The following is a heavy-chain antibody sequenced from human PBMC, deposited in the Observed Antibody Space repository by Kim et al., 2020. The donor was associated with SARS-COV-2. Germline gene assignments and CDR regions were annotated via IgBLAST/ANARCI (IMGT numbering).Heavy chain of an antibody. CDR3: VRGRAGVVPAPVLGLGPWFDFYAVGV. Sequence: SETLSLTCAAYGGSFSDYTWSWIRQPPGKGLEWIGEINHSGVTNLSPSLKSRITISVDTSKRQFSLRLKSMTATDTAINYGVRGRAGVVPAPVLGLGPWFDFYAVGVWGRGTPVAVSS. D-gene: IGHD2-2*02. V-gene: IGHV4-34*01. J-gene: IGHJ6*02. CDR2: INHSGVT. CDR1: GGSFSDYT.